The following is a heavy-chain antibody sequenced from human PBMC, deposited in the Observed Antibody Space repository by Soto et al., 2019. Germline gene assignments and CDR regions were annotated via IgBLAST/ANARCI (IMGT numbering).Heavy chain of an antibody. CDR3: TRGGHVVVVTAALDY. V-gene: IGHV1-46*01. J-gene: IGHJ4*02. CDR2: INPSGGHT. CDR1: GDTFTAYY. D-gene: IGHD2-21*02. Sequence: QVQLMQSGAEVKKPGASVKVSCKASGDTFTAYYIHWVRQAPGQGLEWMGTINPSGGHTTYAQHFMGRVSMTRDTSNSILYMELTSLTPEDTAVYYCTRGGHVVVVTAALDYWSQGTLVTVSA.